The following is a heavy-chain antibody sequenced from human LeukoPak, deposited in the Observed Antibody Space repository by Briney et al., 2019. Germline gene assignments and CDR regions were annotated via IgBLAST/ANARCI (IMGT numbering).Heavy chain of an antibody. CDR2: IIPILGIA. CDR1: GGTFSSYA. Sequence: ASVKVSCKASGGTFSSYAISWVRQAPGQGLEWMGRIIPILGIANYAQKFQGRVTITADKSTSTAYMELSSLRSEDTAVYYCARYFGGPKYFDYWGQGTLVTVSS. J-gene: IGHJ4*02. V-gene: IGHV1-69*04. CDR3: ARYFGGPKYFDY. D-gene: IGHD3-10*01.